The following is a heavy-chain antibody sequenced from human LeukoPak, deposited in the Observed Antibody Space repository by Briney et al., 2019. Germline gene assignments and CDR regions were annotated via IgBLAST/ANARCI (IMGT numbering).Heavy chain of an antibody. CDR2: IYYSGST. CDR1: GGSIGSSSYY. CDR3: ARGVITTEDYFDY. J-gene: IGHJ4*02. Sequence: PSETLSLTCTVSGGSIGSSSYYWGWIRQPPGKGLEWIGSIYYSGSTYYNPSLKSRVTISVDTSKNQFSLKLSSVTAADTAVYYCARGVITTEDYFDYWGQGTLVTVSS. V-gene: IGHV4-39*01. D-gene: IGHD3-22*01.